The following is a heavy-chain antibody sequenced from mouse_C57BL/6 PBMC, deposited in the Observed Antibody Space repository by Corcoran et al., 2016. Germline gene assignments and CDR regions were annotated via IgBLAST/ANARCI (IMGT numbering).Heavy chain of an antibody. CDR1: GYTFTTYG. CDR2: INTYSGVP. Sequence: QIQLVQSGPELKKPGETVKISCKASGYTFTTYGMSWVKQAPGKGLKWMGWINTYSGVPTYADDFKGRFAFSLETSASTAYLQINNLKNEDTATYFCARSYYYGSSYYLDYWGQGTTLTVSS. V-gene: IGHV9-3*01. J-gene: IGHJ2*01. D-gene: IGHD1-1*01. CDR3: ARSYYYGSSYYLDY.